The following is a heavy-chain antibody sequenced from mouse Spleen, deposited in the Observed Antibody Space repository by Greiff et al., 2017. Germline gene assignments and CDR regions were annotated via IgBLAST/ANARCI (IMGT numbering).Heavy chain of an antibody. D-gene: IGHD1-1*01. CDR2: IYPGSGST. CDR1: GYTFTSYW. Sequence: QVQLQQSGAELVKPGASVKMSCKASGYTFTSYWITWVKQRPGQGLEWIGDIYPGSGSTNYNEKFKSKATLTVDTSSSTAYMQLSSLTSEDSAVYYCARAGLTTVVNYWGQGTTRTVSS. J-gene: IGHJ2*01. CDR3: ARAGLTTVVNY. V-gene: IGHV1-55*01.